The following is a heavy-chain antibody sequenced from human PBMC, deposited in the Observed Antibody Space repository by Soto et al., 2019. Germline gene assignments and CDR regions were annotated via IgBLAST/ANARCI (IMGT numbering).Heavy chain of an antibody. D-gene: IGHD6-13*01. Sequence: SETLSLTCTVSGGSMRNYFWTWIRQPPGKGLEWIGYIHYSGTTSFFPSYNPSLRSRVTISEDASKNQFSLKLLSVTTADTAVYFCAAGEASSRNLAPYYLDFWGQGTQVTVSS. J-gene: IGHJ4*02. CDR3: AAGEASSRNLAPYYLDF. V-gene: IGHV4-59*01. CDR1: GGSMRNYF. CDR2: IHYSGTT.